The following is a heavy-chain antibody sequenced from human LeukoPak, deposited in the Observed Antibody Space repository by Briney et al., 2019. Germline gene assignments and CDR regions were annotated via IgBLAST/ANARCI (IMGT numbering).Heavy chain of an antibody. CDR3: ARLQYDRSSPWDY. CDR1: GYSISSGYY. D-gene: IGHD6-6*01. Sequence: PSETLSLTCTVSGYSISSGYYWGWIRQPPGKGLEWIGSIYHSGSTYYNPSLKSRVTISVDTSKNQFSLKLSSVTAADTAVYYCARLQYDRSSPWDYWGQGTLVTVSS. V-gene: IGHV4-38-2*02. J-gene: IGHJ4*02. CDR2: IYHSGST.